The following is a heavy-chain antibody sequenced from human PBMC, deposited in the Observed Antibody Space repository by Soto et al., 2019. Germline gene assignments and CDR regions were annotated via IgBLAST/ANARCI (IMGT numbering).Heavy chain of an antibody. J-gene: IGHJ4*02. CDR2: IRSTDNTR. D-gene: IGHD2-2*01. CDR1: GFSFSDYY. V-gene: IGHV3-11*01. CDR3: ARGNALYDY. Sequence: GGSLRLSCAASGFSFSDYYMSWIRQAPGKGLEWVSYIRSTDNTRYYADSVKGRFTISRDNAKNSLYLQMNSLRAEDTAVYYCARGNALYDYWGQGTLVTVSS.